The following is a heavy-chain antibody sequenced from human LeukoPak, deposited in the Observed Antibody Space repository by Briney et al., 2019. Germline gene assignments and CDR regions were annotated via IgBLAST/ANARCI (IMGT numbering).Heavy chain of an antibody. D-gene: IGHD1-26*01. Sequence: ASETLSLACTVSGGSISSYYWNWIRQSPGKGLEWIGYICCSGNTNYNPSLKSRVSISVDTSKNQFSLKLSSVTVADTAVYYCARDDLSGRYGMDVWGQGTTVTVSS. CDR2: ICCSGNT. J-gene: IGHJ6*02. V-gene: IGHV4-59*01. CDR1: GGSISSYY. CDR3: ARDDLSGRYGMDV.